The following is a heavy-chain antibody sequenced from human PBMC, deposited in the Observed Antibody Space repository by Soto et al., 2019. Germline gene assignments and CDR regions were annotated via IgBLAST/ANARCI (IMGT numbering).Heavy chain of an antibody. CDR1: GDTISTGGYT. V-gene: IGHV4-30-2*03. D-gene: IGHD3-22*01. Sequence: SETLSLTCDVSGDTISTGGYTWAWIRQPPGKALEWIGHTYHSGNPYYNPSLKSRVTISVDTSKNQFSLKLSSVTAADTAVYYCARPTYYYDSSGPPAYWGQGTLVTVS. J-gene: IGHJ4*02. CDR3: ARPTYYYDSSGPPAY. CDR2: TYHSGNP.